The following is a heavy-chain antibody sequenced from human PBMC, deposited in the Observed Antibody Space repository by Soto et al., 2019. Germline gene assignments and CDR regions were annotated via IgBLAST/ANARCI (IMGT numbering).Heavy chain of an antibody. CDR1: GGTFTNYA. D-gene: IGHD2-21*02. J-gene: IGHJ5*02. CDR2: IIPMFGKT. V-gene: IGHV1-69*12. CDR3: GRGPIRYCDGDNCHRYTWFDL. Sequence: QVQLVQSGAEVKKPGSSVKVSCKTSGGTFTNYAISWVRQAPGQGLEWMGGIIPMFGKTNYAQKFQGRVTITADESTRTAYMEWSSLMSEDTAVYYCGRGPIRYCDGDNCHRYTWFDLWGQGAPVTVSS.